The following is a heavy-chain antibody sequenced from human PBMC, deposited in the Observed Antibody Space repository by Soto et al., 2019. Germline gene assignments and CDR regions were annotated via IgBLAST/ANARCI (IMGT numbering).Heavy chain of an antibody. CDR2: ILPGDSDT. CDR3: ARHPIRDGVFWDAFDI. Sequence: GESLKISCKGSGYKFTHYWIAWVRQMPGKGLEWMGIILPGDSDTRYSPSFQGQVTISVDKSISTAYLQWSSLKASDTAMYYCARHPIRDGVFWDAFDIWGQGTMVTVSS. CDR1: GYKFTHYW. J-gene: IGHJ3*02. D-gene: IGHD3-3*01. V-gene: IGHV5-51*01.